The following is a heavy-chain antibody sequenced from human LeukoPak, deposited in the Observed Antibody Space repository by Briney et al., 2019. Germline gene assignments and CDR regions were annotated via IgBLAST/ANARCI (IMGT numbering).Heavy chain of an antibody. D-gene: IGHD5-18*01. Sequence: GGSLRRSCAASGFTFSSYEMNWVRQAPGKGLEWVSCISSSGSTIYYADSVKGRLTISRDNAKNSLYLQMNSLRAEDTAVYYCARDQDGYSYGSDYYYGMDVWGQGTTVTVSS. CDR2: ISSSGSTI. V-gene: IGHV3-48*03. CDR3: ARDQDGYSYGSDYYYGMDV. J-gene: IGHJ6*02. CDR1: GFTFSSYE.